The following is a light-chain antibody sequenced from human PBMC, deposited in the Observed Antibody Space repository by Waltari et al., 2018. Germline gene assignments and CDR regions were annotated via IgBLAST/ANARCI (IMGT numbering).Light chain of an antibody. CDR2: KAS. CDR1: QSISSW. J-gene: IGKJ2*01. CDR3: QQYNSYSET. V-gene: IGKV1-5*03. Sequence: DIQMTQSPSTLSASVGDRVTITCRASQSISSWLAWYQQKPGKAPKLLIYKASSLESGVPSRFSGSRSGTEFAITISSLQPDDFATDYCQQYNSYSETFGQGTKLEIK.